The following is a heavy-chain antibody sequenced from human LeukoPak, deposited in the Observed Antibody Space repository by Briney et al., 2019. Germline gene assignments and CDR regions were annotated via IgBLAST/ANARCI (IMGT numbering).Heavy chain of an antibody. CDR1: GGSISSGGYY. D-gene: IGHD4-17*01. CDR2: IYYSGST. CDR3: ARHDYGDLHFDY. J-gene: IGHJ4*02. V-gene: IGHV4-39*01. Sequence: SETLSLTCTVSGGSISSGGYYWGWIRQPPEKGLEWIGSIYYSGSTYYNPSLKSRVTISVDTSKNQFSLKLSSVTAADTAVYYCARHDYGDLHFDYWGQGTLVTVSS.